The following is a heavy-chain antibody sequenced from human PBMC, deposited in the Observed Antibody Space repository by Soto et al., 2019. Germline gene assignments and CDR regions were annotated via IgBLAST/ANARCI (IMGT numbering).Heavy chain of an antibody. CDR3: AKGKPKKYDYVSGRYREDLNCFDP. J-gene: IGHJ5*02. CDR1: GFTFSSYA. Sequence: EVQLLESGGGLVQPGGSLRLSCAASGFTFSSYAMSWVRQAPGKGLEWVSAISGSGGSTYYADSVKGRFTISRDNSKNTLYLRMNSLRAVDTDVYYCAKGKPKKYDYVSGRYREDLNCFDPWGQGTLVTVSS. D-gene: IGHD3-16*02. V-gene: IGHV3-23*01. CDR2: ISGSGGST.